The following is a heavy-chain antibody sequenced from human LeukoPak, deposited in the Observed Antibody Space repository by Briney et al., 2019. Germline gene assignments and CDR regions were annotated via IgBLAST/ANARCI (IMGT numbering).Heavy chain of an antibody. CDR2: LSSEGRST. V-gene: IGHV3-74*01. D-gene: IGHD2-15*01. CDR1: GFPFSNYW. J-gene: IGHJ4*02. CDR3: TRERYCSGSGCFLHDLEH. Sequence: GGSLRLSCAASGFPFSNYWMHWVRQAPGTGVVWVSRLSSEGRSTVYADSVKGRFTISRDNAKNTLYLQMNSLRAEDTAVYFCTRERYCSGSGCFLHDLEHWGQGTLVTVSS.